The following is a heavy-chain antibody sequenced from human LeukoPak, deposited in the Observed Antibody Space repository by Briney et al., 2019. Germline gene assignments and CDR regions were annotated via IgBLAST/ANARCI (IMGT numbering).Heavy chain of an antibody. J-gene: IGHJ4*02. Sequence: SETLSLTCAVYGGSFSSGSYYWSWIRQPPGKGLEWIGEINHSGSTNYNPSLKSRVTISVDTSKNQFSLKLSSVTAADTAVYYCARGGYGRYSSGWRYYFDYWGQGTLVTVSS. D-gene: IGHD6-19*01. V-gene: IGHV4-34*01. CDR3: ARGGYGRYSSGWRYYFDY. CDR2: INHSGST. CDR1: GGSFSSGSYY.